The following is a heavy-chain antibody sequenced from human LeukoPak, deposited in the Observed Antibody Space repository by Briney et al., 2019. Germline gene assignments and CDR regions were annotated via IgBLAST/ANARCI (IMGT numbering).Heavy chain of an antibody. J-gene: IGHJ4*02. Sequence: PGGTLRLSCAASGFTFSSYGMSWVRQTPGKGLEWIGEINHSGSTNYNPSLKSRVTISVDTSKNQFSLKLSSVTAADTAVYYCARWRYYYGSGSYRFDYWGQGTLVTVSS. CDR1: GFTFSSYG. CDR2: INHSGST. CDR3: ARWRYYYGSGSYRFDY. D-gene: IGHD3-10*01. V-gene: IGHV4-34*01.